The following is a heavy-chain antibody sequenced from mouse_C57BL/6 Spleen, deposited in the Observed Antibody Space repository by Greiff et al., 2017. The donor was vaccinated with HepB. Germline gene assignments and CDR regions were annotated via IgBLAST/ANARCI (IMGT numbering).Heavy chain of an antibody. V-gene: IGHV1-64*01. CDR3: ASPGDYGSSYVGY. CDR2: IHPNSGST. Sequence: QVQLQQPGAELVKPGASVKLSCKASGYTFTSYWMHWVKQRPGQGLEWIGMIHPNSGSTNYNEKFKSKATLTVDKSSSTAYMQLSSLTSEDSAVYYCASPGDYGSSYVGYWGQGTTLTVSS. D-gene: IGHD1-1*01. J-gene: IGHJ2*01. CDR1: GYTFTSYW.